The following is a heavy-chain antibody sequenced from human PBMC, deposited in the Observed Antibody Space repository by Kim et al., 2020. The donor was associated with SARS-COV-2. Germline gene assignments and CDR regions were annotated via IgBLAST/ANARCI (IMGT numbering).Heavy chain of an antibody. CDR1: GGSIRGTYY. V-gene: IGHV4-31*03. CDR2: IFYIGSA. Sequence: SETLSLTCTVSGGSIRGTYYWGWVRQYPGGGLEWIGYIFYIGSAYYSPSLKSRVIISVDPSKNQFSLKLTSVTAADAAVYFCARGNGDYQYYFGYWGQGSPVTVSS. D-gene: IGHD4-17*01. CDR3: ARGNGDYQYYFGY. J-gene: IGHJ4*02.